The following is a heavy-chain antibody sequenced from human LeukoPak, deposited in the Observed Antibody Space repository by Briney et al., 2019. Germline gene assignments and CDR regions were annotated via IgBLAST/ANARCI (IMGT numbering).Heavy chain of an antibody. V-gene: IGHV3-30*03. CDR1: GFTFSRYG. Sequence: PGGSLRLSCAASGFTFSRYGMHWVRQAPGKGLEWVAVVSYDGPNKYYADSVKGRFTISRDNSKNTLYMQMNSLRAEDTAVYYCAIKAMTTVTTGGDYYFDYWGQGTLVTVSS. CDR3: AIKAMTTVTTGGDYYFDY. D-gene: IGHD4-17*01. J-gene: IGHJ4*02. CDR2: VSYDGPNK.